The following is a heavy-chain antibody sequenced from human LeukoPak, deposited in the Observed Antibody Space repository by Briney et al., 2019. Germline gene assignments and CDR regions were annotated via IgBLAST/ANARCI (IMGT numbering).Heavy chain of an antibody. J-gene: IGHJ5*02. CDR3: ARAAIVGTTRGFDP. Sequence: ASVTVSCKAFGYTFTGYWMHWVRQAPGQGPEWMGVISPSGGATIYAQKFKGRVTLTRDMSTSTDYLELSSLRSDDTAVYYCARAAIVGTTRGFDPWGQGTLVTVSS. CDR1: GYTFTGYW. CDR2: ISPSGGAT. V-gene: IGHV1-46*01. D-gene: IGHD1-26*01.